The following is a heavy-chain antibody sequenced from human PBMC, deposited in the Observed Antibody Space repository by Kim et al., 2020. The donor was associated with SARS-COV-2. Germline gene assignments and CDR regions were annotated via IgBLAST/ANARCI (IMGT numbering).Heavy chain of an antibody. D-gene: IGHD3-3*01. Sequence: SYIYYADSVKGRFTISRDNAKNSLYLQMNSLRAEDTAVYYCARGYDHIGYWGQGTLVTVSS. CDR3: ARGYDHIGY. J-gene: IGHJ4*02. CDR2: SYI. V-gene: IGHV3-21*01.